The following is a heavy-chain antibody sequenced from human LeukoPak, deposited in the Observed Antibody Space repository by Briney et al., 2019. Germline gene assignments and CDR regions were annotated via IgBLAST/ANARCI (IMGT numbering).Heavy chain of an antibody. CDR2: ISGSGGST. CDR1: GFTFSSYG. J-gene: IGHJ4*01. D-gene: IGHD4-17*01. Sequence: GGSLRLSCAASGFTFSSYGMSWVRQAPGKGLEWVSTISGSGGSTYYADSVKGRFAISRDNFKTTLYLQMNSLRAEDSAVYYCAKDPNNRRSDVLRYFDNWGQGTLVTVST. CDR3: AKDPNNRRSDVLRYFDN. V-gene: IGHV3-23*01.